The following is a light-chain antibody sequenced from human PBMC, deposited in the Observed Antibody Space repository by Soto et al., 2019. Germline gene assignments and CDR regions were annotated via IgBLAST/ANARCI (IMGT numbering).Light chain of an antibody. J-gene: IGKJ2*01. CDR1: QSITTW. CDR3: LQYNDYQYT. CDR2: KAT. Sequence: DIEMTQSPSTRSASVGDRVTITCRASQSITTWLAWYQQKPGKAPKLLIYKATNVQTGVPSRFSGSGSGTEFSLTISSLQPEDFAIYYCLQYNDYQYTFGQGTKLEIK. V-gene: IGKV1-5*03.